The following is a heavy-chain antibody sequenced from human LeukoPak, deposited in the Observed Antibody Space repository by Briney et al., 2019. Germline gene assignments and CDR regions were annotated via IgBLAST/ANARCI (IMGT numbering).Heavy chain of an antibody. CDR1: GGSFSGYY. CDR3: ARGRPGHYDFWSGYWVYFDY. V-gene: IGHV4-34*01. D-gene: IGHD3-3*01. CDR2: INRSGST. Sequence: PSETLSLTCAVYGGSFSGYYWSWIRQPPGKGLEWIGEINRSGSTNYNPSLKSRVTISVDTSKNQFSLKLSSVTAADTAVYYCARGRPGHYDFWSGYWVYFDYWGQGTLVTVSS. J-gene: IGHJ4*02.